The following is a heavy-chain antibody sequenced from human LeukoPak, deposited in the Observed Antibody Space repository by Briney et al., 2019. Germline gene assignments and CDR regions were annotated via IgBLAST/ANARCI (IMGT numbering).Heavy chain of an antibody. D-gene: IGHD1-1*01. Sequence: TSQTLSLTCTVSGGSISSGGYYWSWIRQHPGKGLEWIGYIYYNGSTYYNPSLTSRVTISVVTSKNQFSLKLSSVTAADTAVYYCARVVRNDVYNWFDLWGQGTLVTVSS. V-gene: IGHV4-31*03. CDR3: ARVVRNDVYNWFDL. J-gene: IGHJ5*02. CDR2: IYYNGST. CDR1: GGSISSGGYY.